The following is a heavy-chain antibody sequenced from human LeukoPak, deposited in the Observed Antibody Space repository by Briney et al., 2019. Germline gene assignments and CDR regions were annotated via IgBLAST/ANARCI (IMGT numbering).Heavy chain of an antibody. J-gene: IGHJ6*02. V-gene: IGHV3-23*01. Sequence: GGSLRLSCAASGFTFSSYAMSWVRQAPGKGLEWVSAISGSGGSTYYAGSVKGRFTIARDNSKTTLYLQMNSLRAEDTAVYYCAPVQSYYYYYGMDVWGQGTTVTVSS. CDR3: APVQSYYYYYGMDV. CDR1: GFTFSSYA. D-gene: IGHD4-11*01. CDR2: ISGSGGST.